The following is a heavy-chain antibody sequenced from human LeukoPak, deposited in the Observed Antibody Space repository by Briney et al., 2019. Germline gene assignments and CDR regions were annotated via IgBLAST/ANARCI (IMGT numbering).Heavy chain of an antibody. Sequence: GGSLRLSCAASGFSFSTQRMHWVRQAPGKGLVWVSRIKSDGITITYADSVKGRFTISRDNAKNTLYLQMNSLRAEDTAVYYCLRDLNWSLDQWGQGTLVTVSS. CDR3: LRDLNWSLDQ. CDR1: GFSFSTQR. J-gene: IGHJ4*02. D-gene: IGHD1-20*01. CDR2: IKSDGITI. V-gene: IGHV3-74*01.